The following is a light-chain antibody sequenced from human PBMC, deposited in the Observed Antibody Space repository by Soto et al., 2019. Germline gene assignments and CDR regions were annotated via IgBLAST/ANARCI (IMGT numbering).Light chain of an antibody. Sequence: QSALAQSPSASGTPGQRVTISCSGSSSNIGNNAVNWYQHLPGTAPKLLVYSHNQRPSGVSDRFSGSQSGTSASLAISGLQSEDEADYYCASWDDRLNGYVFGPGTNVTVL. CDR2: SHN. CDR1: SSNIGNNA. CDR3: ASWDDRLNGYV. V-gene: IGLV1-44*01. J-gene: IGLJ1*01.